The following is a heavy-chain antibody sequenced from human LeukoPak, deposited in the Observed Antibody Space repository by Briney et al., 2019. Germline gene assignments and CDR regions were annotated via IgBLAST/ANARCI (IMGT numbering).Heavy chain of an antibody. CDR2: LYHSGST. V-gene: IGHV4-38-2*01. CDR3: VRGFRNFDY. D-gene: IGHD3-10*01. Sequence: SETLSLTCVVSSYSISSGYYWGWIRPPPGKGLEWIGSLYHSGSTYYNPSLKSRVTISVATSKNQFSLKLNPVTATDTAVYYCVRGFRNFDYWGQGALVTVSS. J-gene: IGHJ4*02. CDR1: SYSISSGYY.